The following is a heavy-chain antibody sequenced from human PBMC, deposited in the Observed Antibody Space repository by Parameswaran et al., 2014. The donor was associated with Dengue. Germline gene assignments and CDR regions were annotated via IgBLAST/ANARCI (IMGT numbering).Heavy chain of an antibody. J-gene: IGHJ5*02. CDR2: ISAYNGNT. Sequence: WVRQAPGQGLEWMGWISAYNGNTNYAQKLQGRVTMTTDTSTSTAYMELRSLRSDDTAVYYCARDPTQHSMVRGVIGFDPWGQGTLVTVSS. CDR3: ARDPTQHSMVRGVIGFDP. D-gene: IGHD3-10*01. V-gene: IGHV1-18*01.